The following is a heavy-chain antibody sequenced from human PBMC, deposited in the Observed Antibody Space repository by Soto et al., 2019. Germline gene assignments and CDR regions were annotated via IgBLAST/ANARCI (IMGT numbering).Heavy chain of an antibody. V-gene: IGHV1-69*06. Sequence: QVQLVQSGAEVKKPGSSVKVSCKASGGTFSSYAISWVRQAPGQGLEWMGGIIPIFGTANYAQKFQGRVTITADKSTSTAYMELTSLRSEDTAVYYCARDSGLYSYGSNWFDPWGQGTLVTVSS. CDR2: IIPIFGTA. CDR3: ARDSGLYSYGSNWFDP. D-gene: IGHD5-18*01. J-gene: IGHJ5*02. CDR1: GGTFSSYA.